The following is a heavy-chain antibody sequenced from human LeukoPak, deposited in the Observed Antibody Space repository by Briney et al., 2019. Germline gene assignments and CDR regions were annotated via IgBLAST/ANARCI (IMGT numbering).Heavy chain of an antibody. V-gene: IGHV3-23*01. J-gene: IGHJ4*02. Sequence: GGSLRLSCAASGFTFSSYAMSWVRQAPGKGLEWVSAISGSGGSTYYADSVKGRFTISRDNSKNTLYLQMNSLRAEDTAVYYCAREAKRITIFGVPTNSYYFDYWGQGTLVTVSS. CDR1: GFTFSSYA. D-gene: IGHD3-3*01. CDR2: ISGSGGST. CDR3: AREAKRITIFGVPTNSYYFDY.